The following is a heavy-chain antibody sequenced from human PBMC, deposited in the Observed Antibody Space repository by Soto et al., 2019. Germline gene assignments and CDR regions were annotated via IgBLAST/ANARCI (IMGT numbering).Heavy chain of an antibody. Sequence: QPGGSLRLSCVASGFAFRNYAVTWVRQAPGKGLEWVASIYGDGGNKFYADSVEGRFTISRDNSMNTLYLEMNSLRAEDTAMYYCAKPGPQWLFYYFDSWGQGTQVTVSS. CDR1: GFAFRNYA. J-gene: IGHJ4*02. D-gene: IGHD2-8*01. CDR3: AKPGPQWLFYYFDS. V-gene: IGHV3-23*01. CDR2: IYGDGGNK.